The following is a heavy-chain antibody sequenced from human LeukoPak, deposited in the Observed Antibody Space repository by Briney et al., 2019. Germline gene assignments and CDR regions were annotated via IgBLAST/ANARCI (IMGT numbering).Heavy chain of an antibody. J-gene: IGHJ5*02. V-gene: IGHV3-11*04. D-gene: IGHD3-22*01. CDR3: ARKDFSSGSSSS. CDR1: GFPFSRFY. CDR2: IGLSGSPL. Sequence: QTGGSLRLSCAVSGFPFSRFYMSWIRQAPGKGLEWISYIGLSGSPLDYADSVKGRFTISRDNDKNSLYLDMNSLRAEDTAVYYCARKDFSSGSSSSWGRGTPVTVSS.